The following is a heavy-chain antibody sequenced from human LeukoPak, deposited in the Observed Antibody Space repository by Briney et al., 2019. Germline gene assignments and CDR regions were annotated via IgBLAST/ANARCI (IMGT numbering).Heavy chain of an antibody. CDR1: GYTFTVYY. Sequence: ASVKVSCKASGYTFTVYYMHWVRQAPGKGLEWVSAITGSTGRIYYADSVKGRFIISRDNSKNTLYLQMNSLRAEDTAVYYCAKDGLYCSDGTCQRGYFDYWGQGILVTVSS. D-gene: IGHD2-15*01. V-gene: IGHV3-23*01. J-gene: IGHJ4*02. CDR2: ITGSTGRI. CDR3: AKDGLYCSDGTCQRGYFDY.